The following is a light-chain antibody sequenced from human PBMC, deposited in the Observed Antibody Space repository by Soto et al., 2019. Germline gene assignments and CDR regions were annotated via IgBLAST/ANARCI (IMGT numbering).Light chain of an antibody. CDR3: MQRIQGPET. J-gene: IGKJ2*01. CDR2: GLS. V-gene: IGKV2D-29*02. Sequence: DVVMTQTPLSLSVTPGQPASISCKSSQSLLHSNGKTFFYWYLQRPGQSPQLLIYGLSNRFSGVSDRFSVSGSETDVTLKISRVEAEDVGVYYCMQRIQGPETFGQGTKLEIK. CDR1: QSLLHSNGKTF.